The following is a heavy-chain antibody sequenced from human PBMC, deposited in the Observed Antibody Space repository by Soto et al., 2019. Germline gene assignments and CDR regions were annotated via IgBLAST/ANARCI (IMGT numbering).Heavy chain of an antibody. CDR2: IFYSGST. V-gene: IGHV4-39*07. CDR3: ARETTYYDILTGYQPSIFDY. D-gene: IGHD3-9*01. J-gene: IGHJ4*02. CDR1: GGSISSSTYY. Sequence: PSETLSLTCTVSGGSISSSTYYWGWIRQSPGKGLEWIGNIFYSGSTYFNPSFKSRVTISVDTSKNQFSLKLSSVTAADTAVYYCARETTYYDILTGYQPSIFDYWGQGTLVTVSS.